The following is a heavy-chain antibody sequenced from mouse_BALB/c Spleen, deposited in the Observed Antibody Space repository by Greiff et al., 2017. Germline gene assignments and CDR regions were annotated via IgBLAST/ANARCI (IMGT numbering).Heavy chain of an antibody. J-gene: IGHJ4*01. CDR1: GFTFSSFG. V-gene: IGHV5-17*02. CDR2: ISSGSSTI. D-gene: IGHD1-2*01. Sequence: EVQRVESGGGLVQPGGSRKLSCAASGFTFSSFGMHWVRQAPEKGLEWVAYISSGSSTIYYADTVKGRFTISRDNPKNTLFLQMTSLRSEDTAMYYCATLLRLRDYYAMDYWGQGTSVTVSS. CDR3: ATLLRLRDYYAMDY.